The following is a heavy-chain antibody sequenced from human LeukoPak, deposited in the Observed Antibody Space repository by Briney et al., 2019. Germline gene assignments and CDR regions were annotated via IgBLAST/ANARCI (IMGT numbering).Heavy chain of an antibody. J-gene: IGHJ4*02. D-gene: IGHD3-22*01. CDR1: GYTFTSYY. Sequence: GASVKVSCKASGYTFTSYYMHWVRQAPGQGLEWTGIINPSGGSTSYAQKFQGRVTMTRDTSTSTVYMELSSLRSEDTAVYYCARDSDYYDSSGYYYFDYWGQGTLVTVSS. CDR3: ARDSDYYDSSGYYYFDY. CDR2: INPSGGST. V-gene: IGHV1-46*01.